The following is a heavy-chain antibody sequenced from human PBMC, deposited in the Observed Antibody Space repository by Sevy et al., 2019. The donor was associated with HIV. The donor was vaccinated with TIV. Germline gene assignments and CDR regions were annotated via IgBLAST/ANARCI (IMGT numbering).Heavy chain of an antibody. Sequence: ASVKVSCKASGYTFTGYYMHWVRQAPGQGLEWMGWINPNSGGTNYAQKFQGRVTMTRETSISTAYMELSRLRSDDTAVYYCAREDRIAVAARAFDIWGQGTMVTVSS. CDR1: GYTFTGYY. CDR3: AREDRIAVAARAFDI. V-gene: IGHV1-2*02. J-gene: IGHJ3*02. D-gene: IGHD6-19*01. CDR2: INPNSGGT.